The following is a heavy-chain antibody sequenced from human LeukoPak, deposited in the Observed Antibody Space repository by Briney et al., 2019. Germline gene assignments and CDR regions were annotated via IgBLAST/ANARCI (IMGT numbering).Heavy chain of an antibody. D-gene: IGHD5-18*01. CDR3: AISYSYGHGGVDY. Sequence: GGSLRLSCAASGFTFSSYEMNWVRQAPGKGLEWVSYISSGGGTIYYADSVKGRFTISRDNAKNSLYLQMNSLRADDTAVYYCAISYSYGHGGVDYWGQGTLVTGSS. V-gene: IGHV3-48*03. CDR2: ISSGGGTI. CDR1: GFTFSSYE. J-gene: IGHJ4*02.